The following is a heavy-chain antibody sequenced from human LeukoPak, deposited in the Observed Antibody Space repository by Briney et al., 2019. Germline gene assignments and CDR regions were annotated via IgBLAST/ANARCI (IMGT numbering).Heavy chain of an antibody. CDR3: ARAPEWLPLDY. J-gene: IGHJ4*02. Sequence: GASVKVSCKASGYTFSRYYMHWVRQAPGQGLEWMGIINPSGGSTSYAQRFQGRVTMTSDTSTSTVYMELSSLRSEDTAVYYCARAPEWLPLDYWGQGTLVTVSS. V-gene: IGHV1-46*01. CDR1: GYTFSRYY. CDR2: INPSGGST. D-gene: IGHD3-3*01.